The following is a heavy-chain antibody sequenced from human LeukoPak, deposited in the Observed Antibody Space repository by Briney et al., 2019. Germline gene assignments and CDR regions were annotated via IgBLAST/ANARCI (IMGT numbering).Heavy chain of an antibody. V-gene: IGHV3-48*04. CDR2: ISSSSSTI. D-gene: IGHD2-21*01. CDR3: ARDGGEGDNWFDP. Sequence: GGSLRLSCAASGFTFSSYSMNWVRQAPGKGLEWVSYISSSSSTIYYADSVKGRFTISRDNAKNSLYLQMNSLRAEDTAVYYCARDGGEGDNWFDPWGQGALVTVSS. CDR1: GFTFSSYS. J-gene: IGHJ5*02.